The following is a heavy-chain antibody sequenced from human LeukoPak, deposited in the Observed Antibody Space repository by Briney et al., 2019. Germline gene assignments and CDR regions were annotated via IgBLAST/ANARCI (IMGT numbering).Heavy chain of an antibody. CDR3: ARDPRPSLRAFDI. J-gene: IGHJ3*02. CDR2: INHSGST. Sequence: SETLSLTCAVYGGSFSGYYWSWIRQPPGKGLEWIGEINHSGSTNYNPSLKSRVTISVDTSKNQFSLKLSSVTAADTAVYYCARDPRPSLRAFDIWGQGTMVTVSS. CDR1: GGSFSGYY. V-gene: IGHV4-34*01.